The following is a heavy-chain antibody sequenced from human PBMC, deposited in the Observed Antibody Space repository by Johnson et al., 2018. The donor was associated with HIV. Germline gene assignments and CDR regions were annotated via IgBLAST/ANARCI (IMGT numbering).Heavy chain of an antibody. D-gene: IGHD4-17*01. CDR2: ARFDEVSK. Sequence: QMQLVESGGGVVQPGTSLRLSCAASGFTFSTYDMHWVRQAPGKGLEWVAVARFDEVSKYYIDSVKCRLTISRDNAKNSLYLQVNSLRAEDMTVYYCARERDSGDSLHRRFRAFDIWGQGKIVTVSS. V-gene: IGHV3-33*01. J-gene: IGHJ3*02. CDR1: GFTFSTYD. CDR3: ARERDSGDSLHRRFRAFDI.